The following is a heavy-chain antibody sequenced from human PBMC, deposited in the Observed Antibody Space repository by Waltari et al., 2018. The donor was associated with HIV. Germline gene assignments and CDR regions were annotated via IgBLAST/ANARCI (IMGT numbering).Heavy chain of an antibody. Sequence: EVQLVESGGGLVQPGGSLSLSCAASGFPFSSSWLSWVRQAPGKGLEGVANIKQDGSEKYYVDSVKGRFTISRDNAKNSLYLQMNSLRAEDTAVYYCARITIFGVVNDYGMDVWGQGTTVTVSS. CDR1: GFPFSSSW. CDR2: IKQDGSEK. CDR3: ARITIFGVVNDYGMDV. D-gene: IGHD3-3*01. J-gene: IGHJ6*02. V-gene: IGHV3-7*01.